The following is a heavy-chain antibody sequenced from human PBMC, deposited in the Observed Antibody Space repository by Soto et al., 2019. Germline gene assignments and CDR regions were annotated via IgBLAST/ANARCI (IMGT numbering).Heavy chain of an antibody. V-gene: IGHV5-51*01. CDR2: IYPGDSDA. CDR3: ARQPDYNILTGYLYYFDY. Sequence: GESLKISCEASGYKFKNYWIGWVRQMPGKGPEWMGFIYPGDSDARNSPSFQGQVTISVDKSINTVYLQWRSLKASDTAMYYCARQPDYNILTGYLYYFDYWGQGTLVTVSS. D-gene: IGHD3-9*01. J-gene: IGHJ4*02. CDR1: GYKFKNYW.